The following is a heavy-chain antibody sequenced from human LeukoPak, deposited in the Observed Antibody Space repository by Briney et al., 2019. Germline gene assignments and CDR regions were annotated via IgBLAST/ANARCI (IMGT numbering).Heavy chain of an antibody. J-gene: IGHJ6*03. V-gene: IGHV4-61*02. CDR1: GGSISSGSYY. CDR3: ASNGQVVPAAIYYYYYMDV. CDR2: IYTSGST. D-gene: IGHD2-2*01. Sequence: PSETLSLTCTVSGGSISSGSYYWSWIRQPAGKGLEWIGRIYTSGSTNYNPSLKSRVTISVDTSKNQFSLKLSSVTAADTAVYYCASNGQVVPAAIYYYYYMDVWGKGTTVTVSS.